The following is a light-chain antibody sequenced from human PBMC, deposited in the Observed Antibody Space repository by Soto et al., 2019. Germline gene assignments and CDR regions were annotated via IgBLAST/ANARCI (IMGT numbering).Light chain of an antibody. CDR1: SSDVGGYNY. CDR2: DVS. Sequence: QSALTQPRSVSGSPGPSVTITCTGTSSDVGGYNYVSWYQQHPGKAPKLMIYDVSKQPSGVPDLFSVSKSGNTASLTISALQAEDEADYYCCSYAGSYTWVFGGGTKVTVL. CDR3: CSYAGSYTWV. V-gene: IGLV2-11*01. J-gene: IGLJ3*02.